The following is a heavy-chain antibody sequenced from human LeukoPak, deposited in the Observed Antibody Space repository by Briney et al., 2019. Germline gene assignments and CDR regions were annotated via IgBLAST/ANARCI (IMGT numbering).Heavy chain of an antibody. CDR3: ARRLKVHQNWFDP. V-gene: IGHV1-69*06. Sequence: ASVKVSCKASGGTFSTYAISWVRQAPGQGLEWLGMIIPIFNSLKYAEKFQGRLTITADKATTTAYLELSSLESDDTAVYYCARRLKVHQNWFDPWGQGTLVTVSS. CDR2: IIPIFNSL. D-gene: IGHD2-2*01. CDR1: GGTFSTYA. J-gene: IGHJ5*02.